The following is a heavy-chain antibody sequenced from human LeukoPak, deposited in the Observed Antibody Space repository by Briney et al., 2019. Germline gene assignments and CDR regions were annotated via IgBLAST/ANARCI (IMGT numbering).Heavy chain of an antibody. CDR3: ARDYDFWSGYSSQYYYYYMDV. CDR1: GGTFSSYA. CDR2: IIPIFGTA. Sequence: VKVSCKASGGTFSSYAISWVRQAPGQGLEWMGGIIPIFGTANYVQKFQGRVTITADESTSTAYMELSSLRSEDTAVYYCARDYDFWSGYSSQYYYYYMDVWGKGTTVTVSS. J-gene: IGHJ6*03. V-gene: IGHV1-69*13. D-gene: IGHD3-3*01.